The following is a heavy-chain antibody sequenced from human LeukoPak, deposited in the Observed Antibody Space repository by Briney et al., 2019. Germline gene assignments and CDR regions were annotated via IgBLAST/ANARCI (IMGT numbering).Heavy chain of an antibody. CDR3: SAGTGRSDFDY. Sequence: PGGSLRLSCAASGFTFSDAWVGWVRQAPGKGLGWIGRIKSETNGGTIDYAAPENGRFTLSRDDSKHTLELQMNSLKTEDAGVYYCSAGTGRSDFDYWGQGTLVIVSS. D-gene: IGHD1-1*01. CDR2: IKSETNGGTI. J-gene: IGHJ4*02. CDR1: GFTFSDAW. V-gene: IGHV3-15*01.